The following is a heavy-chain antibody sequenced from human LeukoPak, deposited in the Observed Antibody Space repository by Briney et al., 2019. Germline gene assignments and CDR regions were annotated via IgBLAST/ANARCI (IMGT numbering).Heavy chain of an antibody. CDR3: ARANWNYGGVVDY. Sequence: ASVKVSCKASGYTFTGYYMHWVRQAPGQGLEWMGWINPNSGGTNYAQKFQGRVTMTRDTSISTAYMELSRLRSDDTAVYYCARANWNYGGVVDYWGQGTLVTVSS. CDR2: INPNSGGT. CDR1: GYTFTGYY. D-gene: IGHD1-7*01. V-gene: IGHV1-2*02. J-gene: IGHJ4*02.